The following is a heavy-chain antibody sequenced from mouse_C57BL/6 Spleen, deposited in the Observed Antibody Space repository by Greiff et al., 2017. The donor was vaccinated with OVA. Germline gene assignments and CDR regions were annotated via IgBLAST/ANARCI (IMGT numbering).Heavy chain of an antibody. CDR1: GFSLTSYG. CDR3: AKNGYGSPYAMDY. CDR2: IWRGGST. J-gene: IGHJ4*01. D-gene: IGHD1-1*01. Sequence: VKLVESGPGLVQPSQSLSITCTVSGFSLTSYGVHWVRQSPGKGLEWLGVIWRGGSTDYNAAFMSRLSITKDNSKSQVFFKMNSLQADDTAIYYCAKNGYGSPYAMDYWGQGTSVTVSS. V-gene: IGHV2-5*01.